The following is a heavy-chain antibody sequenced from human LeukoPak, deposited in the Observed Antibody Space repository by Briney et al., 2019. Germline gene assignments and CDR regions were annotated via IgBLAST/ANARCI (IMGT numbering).Heavy chain of an antibody. D-gene: IGHD3-22*01. V-gene: IGHV4-61*09. J-gene: IGHJ2*01. CDR2: IYHSGST. Sequence: PSQTLSLTCTVSGGSISSGSYYWSWIRQPAGKGLVWIGEIYHSGSTNYNPSLKSRVTISVDKSKNQFSLKLSSVTAADTAVYYCARGGGITMIVVAGYFDLWGRGTLVTVSS. CDR3: ARGGGITMIVVAGYFDL. CDR1: GGSISSGSYY.